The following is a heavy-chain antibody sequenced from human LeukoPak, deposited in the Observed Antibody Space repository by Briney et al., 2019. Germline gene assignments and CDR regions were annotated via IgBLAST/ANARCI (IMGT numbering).Heavy chain of an antibody. Sequence: EASVKVCCKASGYTFTSYGISWVRQAPGQGLEWMGWISAYNGNTNYAQKLQGRVTMTTDTSTSTAYMELRSLRSDDTAVYYCARRGYDILTGFRFDPWGQGTLVTVSS. CDR2: ISAYNGNT. D-gene: IGHD3-9*01. CDR1: GYTFTSYG. V-gene: IGHV1-18*01. CDR3: ARRGYDILTGFRFDP. J-gene: IGHJ5*02.